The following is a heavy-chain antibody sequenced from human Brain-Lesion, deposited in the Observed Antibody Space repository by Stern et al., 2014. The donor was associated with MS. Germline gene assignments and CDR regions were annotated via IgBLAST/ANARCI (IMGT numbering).Heavy chain of an antibody. V-gene: IGHV3-30*18. CDR1: GFPFISFA. D-gene: IGHD2/OR15-2a*01. CDR2: ISYDGSK. Sequence: VQLEESGGGVVQPGRPLKLSCAPSGFPFISFAMPWARQPPAKGLGGGALISYDGSKDYADSVKGRFAISRDNSKNTLYLQMNSLRAEDTAVYYCAKDRQYLTFFFDFWGQGSLVTVSS. CDR3: AKDRQYLTFFFDF. J-gene: IGHJ4*02.